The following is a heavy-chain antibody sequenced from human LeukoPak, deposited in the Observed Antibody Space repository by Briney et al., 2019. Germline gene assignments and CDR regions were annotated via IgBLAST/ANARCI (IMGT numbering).Heavy chain of an antibody. V-gene: IGHV4-38-2*02. Sequence: PSETLSLTCTVSGYSISSGYYWGWIRQPPGKGLEWIGEINHSGSTNYNPSLKSRVTISVDTSKNQFSLKLSSVTAADTAVYYCARRRNYRNVYYFDYWGQGTLVTVSS. CDR3: ARRRNYRNVYYFDY. J-gene: IGHJ4*02. D-gene: IGHD1-7*01. CDR2: INHSGST. CDR1: GYSISSGYY.